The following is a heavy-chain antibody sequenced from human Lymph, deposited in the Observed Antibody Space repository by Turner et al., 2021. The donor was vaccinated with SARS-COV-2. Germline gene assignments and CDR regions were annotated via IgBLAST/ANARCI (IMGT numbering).Heavy chain of an antibody. V-gene: IGHV1-8*02. Sequence: QVQLVQSGAEVTKPGASVKVSCKAPGYTFTSYDINWVRQATGQGLEWMGWMNPNSGNTGYAQKFQGRVTMTRNTSISTSYMELSSLRSEDTAVYYCARGRYSGGGMDVWGQGTTVTVSS. CDR1: GYTFTSYD. CDR3: ARGRYSGGGMDV. D-gene: IGHD1-26*01. CDR2: MNPNSGNT. J-gene: IGHJ6*02.